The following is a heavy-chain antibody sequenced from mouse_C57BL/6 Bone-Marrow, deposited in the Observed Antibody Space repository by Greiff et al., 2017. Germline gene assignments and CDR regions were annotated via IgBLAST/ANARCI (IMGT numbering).Heavy chain of an antibody. CDR2: ISSGSSTI. V-gene: IGHV5-17*01. D-gene: IGHD1-1*01. CDR3: AAVVADYFDY. Sequence: EVMLVESGGGLVKPGGSLKLSCAASGFTFSDYGMHWVRQAPEKGLEWVAYISSGSSTIYYADTVKGRFTIARDNAKTTLFLQMTSLRSEDTAMYYCAAVVADYFDYWGQGTTLTVSS. J-gene: IGHJ2*01. CDR1: GFTFSDYG.